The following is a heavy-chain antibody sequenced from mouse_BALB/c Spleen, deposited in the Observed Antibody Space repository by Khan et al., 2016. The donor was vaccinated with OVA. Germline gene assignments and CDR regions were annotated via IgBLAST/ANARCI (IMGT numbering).Heavy chain of an antibody. Sequence: QVQLKESGPDLVAPSQSLSITCSVSGFSLTSFAIHWVRQPPGKGLEWLVVICSDGRTTYNSSLKSRLSISKDNSKSQVFLKINSLQTDDTAMYYCARHQFPLSMDSWGQGTSVTVSS. J-gene: IGHJ4*01. CDR3: ARHQFPLSMDS. CDR2: ICSDGRT. V-gene: IGHV2-6-2*01. CDR1: GFSLTSFA.